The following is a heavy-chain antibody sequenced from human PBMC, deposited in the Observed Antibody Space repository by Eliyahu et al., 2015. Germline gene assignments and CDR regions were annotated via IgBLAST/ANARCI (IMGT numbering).Heavy chain of an antibody. CDR2: IYSGGST. Sequence: EVQLVESGGGLVQPGGSLRLSCAAXGFPVSTNYXSWVRQAPGKGLEWVSVIYSGGSTYYADSVKGRFTISRDNSKNTLYLQMNSLRAEDTAVYYCARERHAATYYYDSSGYYYYDYWGQGTLVTVSS. CDR3: ARERHAATYYYDSSGYYYYDY. D-gene: IGHD3-22*01. J-gene: IGHJ4*02. V-gene: IGHV3-66*01. CDR1: GFPVSTNY.